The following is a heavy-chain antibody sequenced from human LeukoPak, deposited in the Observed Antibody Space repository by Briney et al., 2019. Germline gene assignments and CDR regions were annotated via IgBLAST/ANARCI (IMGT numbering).Heavy chain of an antibody. CDR3: ARDADGPGSLIDY. CDR1: GFTFSNYW. CDR2: ITSDASST. J-gene: IGHJ4*02. V-gene: IGHV3-74*01. D-gene: IGHD2-8*01. Sequence: GGSLRLSCAASGFTFSNYWMQWVRQAPGKGLEWVSRITSDASSTSYADSVNGRFTISRDNGKNTLYLQITSLRAEDTAVYYCARDADGPGSLIDYWGRGTLVTVSS.